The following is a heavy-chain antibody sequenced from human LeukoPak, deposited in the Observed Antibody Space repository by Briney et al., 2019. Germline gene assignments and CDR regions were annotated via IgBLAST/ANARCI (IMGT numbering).Heavy chain of an antibody. CDR2: IYYRGST. J-gene: IGHJ4*02. CDR1: GYSINSGYY. D-gene: IGHD6-13*01. CDR3: AREYSSSWYPPI. V-gene: IGHV4-38-2*02. Sequence: SETLSLTCTVSGYSINSGYYWSWIRQPPGNRLDWIGSIYYRGSTYYNPSLKSRVTISVDTSKNQFSLELSSVTAAATAVYYCAREYSSSWYPPIWGQGTLVTVSS.